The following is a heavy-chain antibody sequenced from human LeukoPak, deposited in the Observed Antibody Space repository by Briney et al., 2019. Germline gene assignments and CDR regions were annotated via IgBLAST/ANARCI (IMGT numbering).Heavy chain of an antibody. J-gene: IGHJ4*02. CDR2: ISYDGSNK. D-gene: IGHD3-22*01. CDR1: GFTFSSYA. V-gene: IGHV3-30-3*01. Sequence: GGSLRLSCAASGFTFSSYAMHWVRQAPGKGLEWVAVISYDGSNKYYADSVKGRFTISRDNSKNTLYLQMNSLRAEDTAVYYCARDFTHYYDSLGFDYWGQGTLVTVSS. CDR3: ARDFTHYYDSLGFDY.